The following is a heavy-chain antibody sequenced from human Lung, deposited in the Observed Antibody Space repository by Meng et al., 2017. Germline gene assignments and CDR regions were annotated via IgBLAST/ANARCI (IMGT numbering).Heavy chain of an antibody. CDR1: GFTFSSYS. J-gene: IGHJ4*02. Sequence: VEAVGGLVQAGVALRLPFASSGFTFSSYSMNWFRQVPGKELEWVSSISSSSSYIYYADSVKGRFTISRDNAKNSLYLQMNSLRAEDTAVYYCARERGTSDYWGQGTLVTVSS. D-gene: IGHD1-7*01. CDR2: ISSSSSYI. CDR3: ARERGTSDY. V-gene: IGHV3-21*01.